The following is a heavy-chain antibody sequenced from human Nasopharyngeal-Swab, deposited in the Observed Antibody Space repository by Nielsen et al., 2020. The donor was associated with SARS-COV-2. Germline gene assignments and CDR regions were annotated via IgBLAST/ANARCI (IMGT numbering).Heavy chain of an antibody. D-gene: IGHD3-10*01. CDR1: GYTFTSYS. Sequence: ASVKVSCKASGYTFTSYSISWVRQAPGQGLEWMGWISAYNGNTNYAQKLQGRVTMTTDTSTSTAYMELRSLRSDDTAVYYCARDRTGVIISYYYYYGMDVWGQGTTVTVSS. CDR3: ARDRTGVIISYYYYYGMDV. V-gene: IGHV1-18*01. CDR2: ISAYNGNT. J-gene: IGHJ6*02.